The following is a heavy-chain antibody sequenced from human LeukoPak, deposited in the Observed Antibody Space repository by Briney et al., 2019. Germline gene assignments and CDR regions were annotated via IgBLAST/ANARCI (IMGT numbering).Heavy chain of an antibody. CDR2: ISYDGSNK. Sequence: GGSLRLSCAASGFTFSSYAMHWVRQAPGKGLEWVAVISYDGSNKYYADSAKGRFTISRDNSKNTLYLQMNSLRAEDTAVYYCARDGDYGDFEVVYYFDYWGQGTLVTVSS. V-gene: IGHV3-30-3*01. J-gene: IGHJ4*02. D-gene: IGHD4-17*01. CDR3: ARDGDYGDFEVVYYFDY. CDR1: GFTFSSYA.